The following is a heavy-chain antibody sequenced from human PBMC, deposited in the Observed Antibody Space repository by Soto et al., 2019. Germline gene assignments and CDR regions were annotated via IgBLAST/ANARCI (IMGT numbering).Heavy chain of an antibody. V-gene: IGHV3-30-3*01. J-gene: IGHJ5*02. Sequence: LRLSCAASGFTFSSYAMHWVRQAPGKGLEWVAVISYDGSNKYYADSVKGRFTISRDNSKNTLYLQMNSLRAEDTAVYYCATYIKTTRENWFDPWGQGTLVTVSS. CDR3: ATYIKTTRENWFDP. D-gene: IGHD4-4*01. CDR2: ISYDGSNK. CDR1: GFTFSSYA.